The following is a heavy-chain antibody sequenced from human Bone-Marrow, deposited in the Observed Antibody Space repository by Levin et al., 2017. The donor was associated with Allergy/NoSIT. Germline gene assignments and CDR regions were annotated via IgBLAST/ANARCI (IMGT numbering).Heavy chain of an antibody. CDR2: IGASDDT. CDR3: AKDGSLWFGVVTYNFRGMDV. J-gene: IGHJ6*02. V-gene: IGHV3-23*01. CDR1: GFTFNNYI. D-gene: IGHD3-10*01. Sequence: GGSLRLSCAASGFTFNNYIMNWVRQAPGKGLEWVSTIGASDDTFYPDSVKGRFTISRDNSRNTLFLQMNSLRAADTAIYYCAKDGSLWFGVVTYNFRGMDVWGQGTTVTVSS.